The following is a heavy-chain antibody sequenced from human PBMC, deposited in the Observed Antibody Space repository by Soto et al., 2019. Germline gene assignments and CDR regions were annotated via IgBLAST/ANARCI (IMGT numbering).Heavy chain of an antibody. D-gene: IGHD3-16*01. CDR1: GFTSSDHY. V-gene: IGHV3-72*01. J-gene: IGHJ6*02. Sequence: GWSMEISSAVSGFTSSDHYMAWVRQAPGKGLEWVGRSKSKPNNYITEYAASVKGRFTISRDESENSLYLQMNSLNTEDTAVYYCTRAGFGHGLDVWGQGTTVTVSS. CDR2: SKSKPNNYIT. CDR3: TRAGFGHGLDV.